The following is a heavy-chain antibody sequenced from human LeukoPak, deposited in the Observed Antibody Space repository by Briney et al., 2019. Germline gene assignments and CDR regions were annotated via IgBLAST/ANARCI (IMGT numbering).Heavy chain of an antibody. D-gene: IGHD5-12*01. CDR1: GFTFTTNW. J-gene: IGHJ4*02. V-gene: IGHV3-7*04. CDR3: ARDLRGTVATFDY. Sequence: PGGSLRLSCAASGFTFTTNWMSWVRQTPGKGLEWVANIKEDGSKIYYVDSVRGRFTISRDNAKNSLYLQMNSLRAEDTALYYCARDLRGTVATFDYWGQGTLVTVSS. CDR2: IKEDGSKI.